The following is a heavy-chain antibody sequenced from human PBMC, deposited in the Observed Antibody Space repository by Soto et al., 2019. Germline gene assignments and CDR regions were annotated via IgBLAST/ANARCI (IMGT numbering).Heavy chain of an antibody. V-gene: IGHV3-21*01. CDR1: GFAFSIYN. CDR3: ARDRSSGYPSGVDY. Sequence: GGSLRLSCAASGFAFSIYNMNWVRQAPGKGLEWVSSISSSSGYIYYADSVKGRFTISRDNSKNTLYLQMNSLRAEDTAVYYCARDRSSGYPSGVDYWGQGTLVTVSS. J-gene: IGHJ4*02. CDR2: ISSSSGYI. D-gene: IGHD3-22*01.